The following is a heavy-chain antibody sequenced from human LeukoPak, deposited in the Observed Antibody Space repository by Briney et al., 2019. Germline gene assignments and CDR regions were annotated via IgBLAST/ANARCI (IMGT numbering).Heavy chain of an antibody. CDR2: IYYSGST. V-gene: IGHV4-59*01. CDR1: GGSISGYY. CDR3: ARDRSYDFWSGSRTFDY. D-gene: IGHD3-3*01. J-gene: IGHJ4*02. Sequence: SETLSLTCIVSGGSISGYYWSWIRQPPGKGLEWIGYIYYSGSTNYNPSLKSRVTISVDTSKNQFSLKLTSATAADTAVYYCARDRSYDFWSGSRTFDYWGQGTLVTVSS.